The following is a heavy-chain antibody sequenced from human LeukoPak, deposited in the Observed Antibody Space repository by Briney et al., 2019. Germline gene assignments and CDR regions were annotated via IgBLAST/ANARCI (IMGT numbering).Heavy chain of an antibody. CDR1: GFTFSSYG. V-gene: IGHV3-33*06. CDR3: AKEQYSSGWYNFDY. J-gene: IGHJ4*02. D-gene: IGHD6-19*01. CDR2: IWYDGSNK. Sequence: GGSLRLSCAASGFTFSSYGMHWVRQAPGKGLEGVAVIWYDGSNKYYADSVKGRFTISRDNSKNTLYLQMNSLRAEDTAVYYCAKEQYSSGWYNFDYWGQGTLVTVSS.